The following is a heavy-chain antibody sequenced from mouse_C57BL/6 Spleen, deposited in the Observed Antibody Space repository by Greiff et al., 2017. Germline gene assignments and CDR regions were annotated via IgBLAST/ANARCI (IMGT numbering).Heavy chain of an antibody. Sequence: DVKLVESGGGLVKPGGSLKLSCAASGFTFSDYGMHWVRQASEKGLEWVAYISSGSSTIYYADTVKGRFTISRDNAKNILFLQMTSLRSENTAMYYCARKVQAMDYWGQGTSVTVSS. J-gene: IGHJ4*01. CDR1: GFTFSDYG. CDR3: ARKVQAMDY. CDR2: ISSGSSTI. V-gene: IGHV5-17*01. D-gene: IGHD1-3*01.